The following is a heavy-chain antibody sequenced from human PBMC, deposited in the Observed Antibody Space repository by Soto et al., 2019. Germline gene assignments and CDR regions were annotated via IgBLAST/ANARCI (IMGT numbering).Heavy chain of an antibody. D-gene: IGHD1-26*01. J-gene: IGHJ6*02. V-gene: IGHV3-48*02. CDR3: AREVGATDYYYGMDV. CDR2: ISSSSSTI. Sequence: GSLRLSCAASGFTFSSYSMNWVRQAPGKGLEWVSYISSSSSTIYYADSVKGRFTISRDNAKNSLYLQMNSLRDEDTAVYYCAREVGATDYYYGMDVWGQGTTVTVSS. CDR1: GFTFSSYS.